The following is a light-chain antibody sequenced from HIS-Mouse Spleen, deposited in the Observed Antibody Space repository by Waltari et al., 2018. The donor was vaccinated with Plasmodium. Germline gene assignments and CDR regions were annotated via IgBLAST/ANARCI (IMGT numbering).Light chain of an antibody. CDR1: SGSVSSSYY. CDR3: VLYMGSGTVV. CDR2: STT. Sequence: QTVVTQEPSFSVSPGGTVTSTCGLNSGSVSSSYYPSWYQQYPGPAPRTLIYSTTTRSSGFPDRCSGSILGNKAALTITGAQADDESDYYCVLYMGSGTVVFGGGTKLTVL. V-gene: IGLV8-61*01. J-gene: IGLJ2*01.